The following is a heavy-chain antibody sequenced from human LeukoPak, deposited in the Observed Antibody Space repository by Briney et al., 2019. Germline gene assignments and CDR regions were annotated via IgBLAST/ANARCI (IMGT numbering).Heavy chain of an antibody. CDR3: ARQHRMMYSSSWTDAFDI. CDR1: GYSFTSYW. CDR2: IYPGDSDT. J-gene: IGHJ3*02. Sequence: GESLKISCKGSGYSFTSYWIGWVRQMPGKGPEWMGIIYPGDSDTRYSPSFQGQVTISADKSISTAYLQWSSLKASDTAMYYCARQHRMMYSSSWTDAFDIWGQGTMVTVSS. V-gene: IGHV5-51*01. D-gene: IGHD6-13*01.